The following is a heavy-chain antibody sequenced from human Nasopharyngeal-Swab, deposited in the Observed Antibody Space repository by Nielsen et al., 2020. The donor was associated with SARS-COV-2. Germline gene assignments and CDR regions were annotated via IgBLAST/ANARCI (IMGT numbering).Heavy chain of an antibody. CDR3: ARDGDYSGWELTDY. V-gene: IGHV3-21*01. D-gene: IGHD1-26*01. CDR2: ISSSSSYI. Sequence: GESLKISCAASVFTFSSYSMNWVRQAPGKGLEWVSSISSSSSYIYYADSVKGRFTISRDNAKNALYLQMNSLRAEDTAVYYCARDGDYSGWELTDYWGQGTLVTVSS. CDR1: VFTFSSYS. J-gene: IGHJ4*02.